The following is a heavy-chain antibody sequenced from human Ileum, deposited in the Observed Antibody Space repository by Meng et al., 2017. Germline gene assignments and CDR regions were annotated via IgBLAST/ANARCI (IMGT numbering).Heavy chain of an antibody. CDR1: SGSISSNTY. V-gene: IGHV4-4*02. CDR2: ISHSGSA. Sequence: QVRRQGAGPGLLRPAGTLFLPCADCSGSISSNTYWSWVRQPPGKGLEWIGQISHSGSAYYNPSLKSRVTMSVDKSKSQFSLMLTSVTAADTAIYYCARHGGYSQDFWGQGTLVTVSS. D-gene: IGHD4-23*01. CDR3: ARHGGYSQDF. J-gene: IGHJ4*02.